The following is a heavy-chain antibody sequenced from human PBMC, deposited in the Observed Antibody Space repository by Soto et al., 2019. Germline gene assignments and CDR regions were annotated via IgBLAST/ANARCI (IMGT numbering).Heavy chain of an antibody. D-gene: IGHD2-2*01. J-gene: IGHJ6*02. V-gene: IGHV1-69*13. CDR3: ASLYCSSTSCYGVLEDYYYYGMDV. CDR1: GGTFSSYA. CDR2: IIPIFGTA. Sequence: SVKVSCKASGGTFSSYAISWVRQAPGQGLEWMGGIIPIFGTANYAQKFQGRVTITADESTSTAYMELSSLRSEDTAVYYCASLYCSSTSCYGVLEDYYYYGMDVWGQGTTVTVSS.